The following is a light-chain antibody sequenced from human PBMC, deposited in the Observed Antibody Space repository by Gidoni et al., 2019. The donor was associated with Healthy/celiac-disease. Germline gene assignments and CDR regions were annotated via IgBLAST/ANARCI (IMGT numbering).Light chain of an antibody. Sequence: EIVLTQSPDTLSLSPGERATLSCRASQSVSNDLAWYQQKPGQAPRLLIYDASSRATGIPARFSGSGSGTDFTLTISSLEPEDFAIYYCQQRSNWPLTFGGGTKVEIK. CDR3: QQRSNWPLT. V-gene: IGKV3-11*01. CDR1: QSVSND. CDR2: DAS. J-gene: IGKJ4*01.